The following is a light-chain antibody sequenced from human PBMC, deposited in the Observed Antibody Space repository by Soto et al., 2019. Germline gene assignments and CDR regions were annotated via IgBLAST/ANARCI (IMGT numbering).Light chain of an antibody. J-gene: IGLJ1*01. V-gene: IGLV2-14*03. CDR1: NSDVGAYPY. CDR2: EVA. CDR3: SSYKNIHKEV. Sequence: QSVLTQPASVSGSPGQSITISCTGTNSDVGAYPYVSWYQQHPGNAPKLLIYEVADRPSGVSDRFSGSKSGNTASLTISALQAEDEAVYYCSSYKNIHKEVFGTGTKVTVL.